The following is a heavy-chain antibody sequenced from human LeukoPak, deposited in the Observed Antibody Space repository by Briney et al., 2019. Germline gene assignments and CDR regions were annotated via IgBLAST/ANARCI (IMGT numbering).Heavy chain of an antibody. CDR2: FYYSGST. J-gene: IGHJ4*02. Sequence: PSETLSLTCTVSGGSVSSDNYYWSWIRQPPGKGLEWIGYFYYSGSTNYNPSLKTRVTISVDTSKNQFSLKVSSVTAADTAVYYCARKRTGDQGYYFDYWGQGTLVTVSS. V-gene: IGHV4-61*01. CDR3: ARKRTGDQGYYFDY. D-gene: IGHD1-1*01. CDR1: GGSVSSDNYY.